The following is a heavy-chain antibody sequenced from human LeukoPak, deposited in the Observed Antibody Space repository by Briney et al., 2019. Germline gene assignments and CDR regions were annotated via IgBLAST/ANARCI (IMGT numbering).Heavy chain of an antibody. V-gene: IGHV1-18*01. Sequence: GASVKVSCKASGYTFTSYGISWVRQAPGQGLEWMGWISAYNGNTNYAQKLQGRVTMTTDTSTSTAYMELRSLRSDDTAVYYCARDHPGLAAAGILGNSLGMDVWGQGTLVTVSS. D-gene: IGHD6-13*01. J-gene: IGHJ6*02. CDR1: GYTFTSYG. CDR3: ARDHPGLAAAGILGNSLGMDV. CDR2: ISAYNGNT.